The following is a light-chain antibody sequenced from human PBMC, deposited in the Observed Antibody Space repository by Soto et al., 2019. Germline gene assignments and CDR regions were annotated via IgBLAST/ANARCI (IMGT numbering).Light chain of an antibody. J-gene: IGKJ5*01. CDR3: QQRNSWPPTFT. Sequence: EIVLTQSPDTLSLSPGERATLSCRASQSVSRYLAWYQQNPGQAPRLLIYDASNRATGIPARFSGSGSGTDFTLTISSLEPEDFAVYYCQQRNSWPPTFTFGQGTRLEIK. V-gene: IGKV3-11*01. CDR2: DAS. CDR1: QSVSRY.